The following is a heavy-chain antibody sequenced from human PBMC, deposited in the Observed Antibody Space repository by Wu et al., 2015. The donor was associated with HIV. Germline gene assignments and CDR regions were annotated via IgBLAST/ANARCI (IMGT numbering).Heavy chain of an antibody. CDR3: AVMVRGVIIRRYFDY. D-gene: IGHD3-10*01. CDR2: ISTYNGKT. CDR1: GYTFTTYA. V-gene: IGHV1-18*01. J-gene: IGHJ4*02. Sequence: QVQLVQSGGEVKKPGDSAKVSCKASGYTFTTYAISWVRQAPGQGLEWMGWISTYNGKTDYTQKVQGRVTLTTDTSTSTAYMELRSLTSDDTAMYYCAVMVRGVIIRRYFDYWGQGTLVIVSS.